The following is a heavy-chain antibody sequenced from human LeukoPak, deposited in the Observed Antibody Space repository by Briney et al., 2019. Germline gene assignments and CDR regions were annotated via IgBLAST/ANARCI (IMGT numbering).Heavy chain of an antibody. CDR1: GGSISSGNW. CDR3: ARHYYASGSAPLDY. V-gene: IGHV4-4*02. J-gene: IGHJ4*02. Sequence: SETLSLTCAVSGGSISSGNWRSWVRPPPGEGLEWIGKNYHSGSTNYNLSLKSRVTISVDKSKNQFSLNLSSVTAADTAMYYCARHYYASGSAPLDYWGQGTLVTVSS. CDR2: NYHSGST. D-gene: IGHD3-10*01.